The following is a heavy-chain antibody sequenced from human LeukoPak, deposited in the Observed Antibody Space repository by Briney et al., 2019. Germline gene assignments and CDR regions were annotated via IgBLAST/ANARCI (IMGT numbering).Heavy chain of an antibody. CDR2: IKQDGSEK. J-gene: IGHJ4*02. V-gene: IGHV3-7*01. CDR1: GFSFNNCW. D-gene: IGHD5-18*01. Sequence: GGSLRLSCATSGFSFNNCWMSWVRQAPGKGLEWVANIKQDGSEKHYVDSVKGRFTISRDNAKNSLYLQMNSLRAEDTAVYYCARRATTERGHSYGLDYWGQGTLVTVSS. CDR3: ARRATTERGHSYGLDY.